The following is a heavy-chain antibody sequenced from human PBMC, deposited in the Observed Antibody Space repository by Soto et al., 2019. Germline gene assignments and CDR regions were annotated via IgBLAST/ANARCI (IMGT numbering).Heavy chain of an antibody. CDR1: GGSISSSNW. V-gene: IGHV4-4*02. Sequence: QVQLQESGPGPVKPSGTLSLTCAVSGGSISSSNWWSWVRQPPVKGLEWIGEIYHSGSTNYNPSLKSRVTISVDKSKNQFSLKLSSVTAADTAVYYCARGSGYDSSGYYYSDAFDIWGQGTMVTVSS. J-gene: IGHJ3*02. CDR2: IYHSGST. D-gene: IGHD3-22*01. CDR3: ARGSGYDSSGYYYSDAFDI.